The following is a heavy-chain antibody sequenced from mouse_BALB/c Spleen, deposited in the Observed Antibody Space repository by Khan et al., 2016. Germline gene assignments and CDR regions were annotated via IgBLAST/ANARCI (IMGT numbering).Heavy chain of an antibody. V-gene: IGHV5-6-5*01. J-gene: IGHJ2*01. Sequence: EVELVESGGGLVKPGGSLKLSCAASGFTFSSYAMSWVRQTPEKRLEWVASISSGGSTFYPDILKGRFTISRDNARNLLYLQRSSLRSEDTAMYYCASKVYYFDYRGQGTTLTVSS. CDR3: ASKVYYFDY. CDR1: GFTFSSYA. CDR2: ISSGGST.